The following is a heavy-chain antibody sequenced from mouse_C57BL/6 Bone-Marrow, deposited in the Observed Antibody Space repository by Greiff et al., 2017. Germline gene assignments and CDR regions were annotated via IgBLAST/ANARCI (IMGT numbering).Heavy chain of an antibody. D-gene: IGHD1-1*01. V-gene: IGHV1-69*01. J-gene: IGHJ1*03. Sequence: QVQLKQPGAELVMPGASVKLSCKASGYTFTSYWMHWVKQRPGQGLEWIGEIDPSDSYTNYNQKFKGKSTLTVDKSSSTAYMQLSSLTSEDSAVYYGARESITTVVYWYFDVWGTGTTVTVSS. CDR1: GYTFTSYW. CDR3: ARESITTVVYWYFDV. CDR2: IDPSDSYT.